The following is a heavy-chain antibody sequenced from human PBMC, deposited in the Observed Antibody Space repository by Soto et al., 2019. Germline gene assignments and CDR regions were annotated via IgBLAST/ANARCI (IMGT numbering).Heavy chain of an antibody. CDR1: GGTFNNYA. D-gene: IGHD2-2*01. CDR3: AREVEVHTPVFGF. J-gene: IGHJ4*02. Sequence: QVQLVQSGAEVKRPGSSVKVSCKASGGTFNNYAINWVRQAPGQGLEWMGDISPMFGKANYAQKFQARVKNTADDSTATAYLELSSLRSEDTALYYCAREVEVHTPVFGFWGQGALVTVSS. V-gene: IGHV1-69*01. CDR2: ISPMFGKA.